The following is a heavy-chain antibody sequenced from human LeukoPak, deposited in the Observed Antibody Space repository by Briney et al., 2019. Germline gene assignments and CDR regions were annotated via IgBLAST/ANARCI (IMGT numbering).Heavy chain of an antibody. CDR1: GYTFTGYS. CDR3: AREYCSGGSCYLGAGAFDI. Sequence: ASVKVSCKPSGYTFTGYSMHWVRQAPGQWLEWMGWINPNSGGTNYAQKFQGRVTMTRDTSISTAYMELSRLRSDDTAVYYCAREYCSGGSCYLGAGAFDIWGQGTMVTVSS. D-gene: IGHD2-15*01. V-gene: IGHV1-2*02. CDR2: INPNSGGT. J-gene: IGHJ3*02.